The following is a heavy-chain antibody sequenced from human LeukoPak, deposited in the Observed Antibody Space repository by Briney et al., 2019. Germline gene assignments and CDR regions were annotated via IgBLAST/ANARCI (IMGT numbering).Heavy chain of an antibody. J-gene: IGHJ4*02. Sequence: GGSLRLSCAASGFTFSGSAIHWVRQASGKGLEWVGRIRSKVNNYATEYAASVRGRSTISRDDSKNTAYLQMNSLKIEDTAVYYCARPYADLGGDFDHWGQGTLVTVSS. CDR2: IRSKVNNYAT. D-gene: IGHD4-17*01. V-gene: IGHV3-73*01. CDR3: ARPYADLGGDFDH. CDR1: GFTFSGSA.